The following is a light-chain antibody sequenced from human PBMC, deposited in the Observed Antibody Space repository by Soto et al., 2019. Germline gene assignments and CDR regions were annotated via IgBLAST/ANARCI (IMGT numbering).Light chain of an antibody. J-gene: IGKJ1*01. CDR1: QSISSY. CDR2: AAS. V-gene: IGKV1-39*01. CDR3: QQSYSTPRT. Sequence: DIHITDSPSSLAASVGDRVTITCRASQSISSYLNWYQQKPGKAPKLLIYAASSLQSGVPSRFSGSGSGTDFTLTISSLQPEDFATYYCQQSYSTPRTFGQGTKVDIK.